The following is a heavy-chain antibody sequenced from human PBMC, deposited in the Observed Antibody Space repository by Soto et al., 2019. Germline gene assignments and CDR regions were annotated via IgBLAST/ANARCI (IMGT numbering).Heavy chain of an antibody. CDR1: GFTFSSYG. Sequence: PGGSLRLSCAASGFTFSSYGMHWVRQAPGKGLEWVAVIWYDGSNKYYADPVKGRFTISRDNSKNTLYLQMNSLRAEDTAVYYCARGSSNWAYYFDFWGQGTLVTVSS. CDR3: ARGSSNWAYYFDF. J-gene: IGHJ4*02. CDR2: IWYDGSNK. V-gene: IGHV3-33*01. D-gene: IGHD6-13*01.